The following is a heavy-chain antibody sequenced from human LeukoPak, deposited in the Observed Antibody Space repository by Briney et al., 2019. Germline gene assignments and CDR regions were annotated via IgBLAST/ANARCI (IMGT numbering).Heavy chain of an antibody. J-gene: IGHJ4*02. Sequence: ETLSLTCTVSGGSISSSSYYWGWIRQPPGKGPEWIGSIYYSGSTYYNPSLKSRVTISVDTSKNQFSLKLSSVTAADTAVYYCARLLSGGFDYWGQGTLVTVSS. CDR1: GGSISSSSYY. CDR3: ARLLSGGFDY. V-gene: IGHV4-39*01. CDR2: IYYSGST.